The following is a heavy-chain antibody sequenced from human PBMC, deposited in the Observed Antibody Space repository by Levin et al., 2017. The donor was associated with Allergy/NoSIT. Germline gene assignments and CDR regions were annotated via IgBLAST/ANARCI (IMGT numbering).Heavy chain of an antibody. V-gene: IGHV3-30*18. J-gene: IGHJ6*02. Sequence: LAGVSLRLSCVASGFTFTTYGMHWVRQAPGKGLEWVAIITSDGGHKYYADSVKGRFTVSRDNSKNTLYLQMNSLRAEDTAVYYCAKGGDMDVWGQGTTVTVSS. CDR3: AKGGDMDV. CDR2: ITSDGGHK. CDR1: GFTFTTYG.